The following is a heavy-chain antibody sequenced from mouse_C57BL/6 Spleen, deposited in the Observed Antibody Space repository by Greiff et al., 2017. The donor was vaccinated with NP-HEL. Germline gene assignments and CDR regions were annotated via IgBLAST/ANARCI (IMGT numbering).Heavy chain of an antibody. Sequence: EVQGVESVAELVRPGASVKLSCTASGFNIKNTYMHWVKQRPEQGLEWIGRIDPANGNTKYAPKFQGKATITADTSSNTAYLQLSSLTSEDTAIYYCARSVVGGYYFDYWGQGTTLTVSS. CDR3: ARSVVGGYYFDY. D-gene: IGHD1-1*01. J-gene: IGHJ2*01. CDR2: IDPANGNT. CDR1: GFNIKNTY. V-gene: IGHV14-3*01.